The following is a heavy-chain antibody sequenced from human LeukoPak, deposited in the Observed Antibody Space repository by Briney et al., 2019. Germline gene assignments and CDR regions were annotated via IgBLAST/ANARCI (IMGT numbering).Heavy chain of an antibody. CDR2: ISSNGGST. J-gene: IGHJ4*02. CDR1: GFTFSSYA. Sequence: GGSLRLSCAASGFTFSSYAMHWVRQAPGKGLEYVSAISSNGGSTYYANSVKGRFTISRDNSKNTLYLQMGSLRAEDMAVCYCARGGGIAASLDYWGQGTLVTVSS. V-gene: IGHV3-64*01. CDR3: ARGGGIAASLDY. D-gene: IGHD6-13*01.